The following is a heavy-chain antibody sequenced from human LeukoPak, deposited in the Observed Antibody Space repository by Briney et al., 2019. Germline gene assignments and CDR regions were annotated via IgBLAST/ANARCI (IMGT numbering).Heavy chain of an antibody. Sequence: GGSLRLSSAASGFTFSIHSMNWVRQAPGRGLEWVSYITSRSTTKQYADSVKGRFTISRENAKNSLYLQMNSLRDEDTAVYYCARVQTSAFDIWGQGTMVTVSS. CDR2: ITSRSTTK. V-gene: IGHV3-48*02. D-gene: IGHD1-1*01. CDR3: ARVQTSAFDI. J-gene: IGHJ3*02. CDR1: GFTFSIHS.